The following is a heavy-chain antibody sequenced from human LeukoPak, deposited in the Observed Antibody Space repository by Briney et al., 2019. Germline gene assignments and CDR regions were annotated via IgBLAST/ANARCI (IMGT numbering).Heavy chain of an antibody. J-gene: IGHJ4*02. D-gene: IGHD3-10*01. V-gene: IGHV3-23*01. CDR3: AKSLRFEDYTNLPFDY. Sequence: GGSLRLSCAASGFTFSNYAMNWVRQAPGKGLEWVSAISGSRGTTYFADSVKGRFTIFRDNSKNTLYLQMNSLRAKDTAIYYCAKSLRFEDYTNLPFDYWGQGTLVTVSS. CDR2: ISGSRGTT. CDR1: GFTFSNYA.